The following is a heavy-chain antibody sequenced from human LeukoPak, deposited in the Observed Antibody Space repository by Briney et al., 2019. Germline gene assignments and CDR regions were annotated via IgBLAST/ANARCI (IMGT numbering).Heavy chain of an antibody. V-gene: IGHV3-23*01. CDR1: GFTFSSYA. J-gene: IGHJ4*02. CDR2: IIGNGGGT. CDR3: AKPIQWPYYFDY. D-gene: IGHD6-19*01. Sequence: PGXSLRLSCAASGFTFSSYAMSWVRQAAGKGLEWVSAIIGNGGGTYYADSVKGRFTVCRDNAKNTMYVKIKSLRAEDTAVYYCAKPIQWPYYFDYWGQGTLVIVSS.